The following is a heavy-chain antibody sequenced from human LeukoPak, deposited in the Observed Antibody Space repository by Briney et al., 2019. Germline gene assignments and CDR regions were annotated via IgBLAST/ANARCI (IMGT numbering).Heavy chain of an antibody. CDR2: ISGSGGST. V-gene: IGHV3-23*01. J-gene: IGHJ4*02. Sequence: TGGSLRLSCAASGFTFSSYAMSWVRQAPGKGLEWVSAISGSGGSTYYADSVKGRFTISRDNSKNTLYLQMNSLRAEDTAVYYCAKGAYYYDSSGYYYFGYWGQGTLVTVSS. CDR3: AKGAYYYDSSGYYYFGY. CDR1: GFTFSSYA. D-gene: IGHD3-22*01.